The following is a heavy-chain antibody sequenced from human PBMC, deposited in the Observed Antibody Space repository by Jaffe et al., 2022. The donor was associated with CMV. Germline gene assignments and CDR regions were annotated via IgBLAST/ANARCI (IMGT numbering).Heavy chain of an antibody. CDR1: GFTFSSYD. V-gene: IGHV3-13*01. Sequence: EVQLVESGGGLVQPGGSLRLSCAASGFTFSSYDMHWVRQATGKGLEWVSAIGTAGDTYYPGSVKGRFTISRENAKNSLYLQMNSLRAGDTAVYYCARAYSSSWYTGVSYGMDVWGQGTTVTVSS. J-gene: IGHJ6*02. CDR3: ARAYSSSWYTGVSYGMDV. CDR2: IGTAGDT. D-gene: IGHD6-13*01.